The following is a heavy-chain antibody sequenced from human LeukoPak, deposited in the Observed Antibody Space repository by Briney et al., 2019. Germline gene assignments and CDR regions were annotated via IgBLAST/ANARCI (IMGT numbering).Heavy chain of an antibody. CDR1: GFTFDDYA. D-gene: IGHD6-6*01. V-gene: IGHV3-9*01. CDR3: AKDISLRKQLVKALDY. CDR2: ISWNSGSI. Sequence: PGGSLRLSCAASGFTFDDYAMHWVRQAPGKGLEWVSGISWNSGSIGYADSMKGRFTISRDNAKNSLYLQMNSLRAEDTALYYCAKDISLRKQLVKALDYWGQGTLVTVSS. J-gene: IGHJ4*02.